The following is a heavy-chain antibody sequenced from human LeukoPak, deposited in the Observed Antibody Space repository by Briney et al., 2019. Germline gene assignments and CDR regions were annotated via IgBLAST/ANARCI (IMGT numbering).Heavy chain of an antibody. CDR3: ARGYSYVFY. J-gene: IGHJ4*02. CDR1: GFTFSSYW. D-gene: IGHD5-18*01. Sequence: RGSLRLPCAASGFTFSSYWMSWVRQAPGKGLEWVANMKVDGSETNHGDSVKGRFTISRDNAKNSLFLQMNSLRAEDTAVYYCARGYSYVFYWGQGTLVSVSS. V-gene: IGHV3-7*04. CDR2: MKVDGSET.